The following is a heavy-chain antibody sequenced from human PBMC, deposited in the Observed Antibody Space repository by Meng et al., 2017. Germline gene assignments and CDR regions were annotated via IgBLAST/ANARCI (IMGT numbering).Heavy chain of an antibody. CDR3: ATDNWITMIVVASWYYYGMDF. V-gene: IGHV3-48*03. D-gene: IGHD3-22*01. CDR1: GVTFSSYE. J-gene: IGHJ6*02. Sequence: GGSLRPSCAASGVTFSSYEMNWVRQAPGMGLEWVTYISSSGSTIYYADSMTGRFTISRDNAKNSLYLQMNSLRAEDTAVYYCATDNWITMIVVASWYYYGMDFWGQGTLVTVSS. CDR2: ISSSGSTI.